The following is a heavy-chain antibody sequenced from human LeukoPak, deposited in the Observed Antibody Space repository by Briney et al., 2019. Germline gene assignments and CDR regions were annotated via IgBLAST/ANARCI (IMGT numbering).Heavy chain of an antibody. Sequence: SQTLSLTCAISGDSVSNNSAAWNWLRQSPSRGLEWLGRTYYRSKWYNDYAESVNSRITINPHTSKNQVSLQLNSVTPEDTAVYYCARDVEGMDVWGQGTTVTVSS. CDR1: GDSVSNNSAA. V-gene: IGHV6-1*01. CDR2: TYYRSKWYN. J-gene: IGHJ6*02. CDR3: ARDVEGMDV. D-gene: IGHD1-1*01.